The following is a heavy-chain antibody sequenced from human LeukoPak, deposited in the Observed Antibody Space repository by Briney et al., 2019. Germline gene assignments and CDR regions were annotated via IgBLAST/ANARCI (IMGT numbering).Heavy chain of an antibody. D-gene: IGHD6-19*01. J-gene: IGHJ3*02. CDR2: INSDGSST. CDR3: ARDFPSGDAFDI. CDR1: GFTFSSYW. V-gene: IGHV3-74*01. Sequence: GGSLRLSCAASGFTFSSYWMHWVRQAPGKGLVWVSRINSDGSSTSYADSVKGRFTISRDNAKNTLYLQMSSLRAEDTAVYYCARDFPSGDAFDIWGQGTMVTVSS.